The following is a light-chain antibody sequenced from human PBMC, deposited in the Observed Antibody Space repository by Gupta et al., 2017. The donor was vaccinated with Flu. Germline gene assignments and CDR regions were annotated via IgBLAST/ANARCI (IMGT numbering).Light chain of an antibody. CDR1: QDISNY. J-gene: IGKJ3*01. V-gene: IGKV1-33*01. CDR2: DAS. CDR3: QQYDNLPPFT. Sequence: DMQMTQSLSSLSASVGDRVTITCQASQDISNYLNWYQQKPGKAPKLLIYDASNLETGVPSRFSGSGSGTDFTFTISSLQPEDIATYYCQQYDNLPPFTFGPGTKVDIK.